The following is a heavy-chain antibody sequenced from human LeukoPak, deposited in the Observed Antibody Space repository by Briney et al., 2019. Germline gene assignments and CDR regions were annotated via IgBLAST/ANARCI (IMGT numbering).Heavy chain of an antibody. D-gene: IGHD4-17*01. CDR2: INGDGSRT. CDR1: GFAFSTNW. CDR3: ARGATYAYYFDY. Sequence: GSLRLSCAASGFAFSTNWMHWVRQAPGKGLVWVSRINGDGSRTNYADSVEGRFTISRDNAKNTVYLQMNSLRVEDTAVYYCARGATYAYYFDYWGQGILVTVSS. V-gene: IGHV3-74*01. J-gene: IGHJ4*02.